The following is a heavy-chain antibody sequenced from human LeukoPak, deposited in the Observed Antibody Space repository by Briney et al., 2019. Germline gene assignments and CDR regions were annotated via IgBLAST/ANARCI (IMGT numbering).Heavy chain of an antibody. J-gene: IGHJ3*02. CDR3: ARRYCSNGSCTGAFVI. V-gene: IGHV3-13*04. D-gene: IGHD2-15*01. Sequence: GGSLRLSCAASGFTFSTYDMHWVRQATGKGLEWVSGIGTAGDTYYAGSVKGRFTISRENAKNSLYLQVNSLRAGDTAVYYCARRYCSNGSCTGAFVIWGHGTMVTVSS. CDR1: GFTFSTYD. CDR2: IGTAGDT.